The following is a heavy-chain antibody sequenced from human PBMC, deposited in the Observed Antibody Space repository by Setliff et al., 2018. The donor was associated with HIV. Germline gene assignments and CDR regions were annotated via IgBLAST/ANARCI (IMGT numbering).Heavy chain of an antibody. V-gene: IGHV4-61*09. D-gene: IGHD4-17*01. CDR2: IYTNGRT. J-gene: IGHJ4*02. Sequence: TSETLSLTCTVSGGSISSNSYYWSWIRQPAGKGLEWIGHIYTNGRTNYNPPLKSRVTISVDPSKNQFSLKLSSVTAADTAIYYCARTVTFDIWGQGTPVTVSS. CDR1: GGSISSNSYY. CDR3: ARTVTFDI.